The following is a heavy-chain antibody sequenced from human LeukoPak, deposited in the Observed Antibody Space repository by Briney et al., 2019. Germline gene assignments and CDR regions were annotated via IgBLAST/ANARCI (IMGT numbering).Heavy chain of an antibody. CDR1: GFTFSSYW. CDR2: IKQDGSEK. CDR3: ARELYYYYSSGYFVGRIAPDWFDP. Sequence: PGGSLRLSCAASGFTFSSYWMSWVRQAPGKGLEWVANIKQDGSEKYYVDSVKGRFTISRDNAKNSLYLQMNSLRAEDTAVYYCARELYYYYSSGYFVGRIAPDWFDPWGQGTLVTVSS. D-gene: IGHD3-22*01. J-gene: IGHJ5*02. V-gene: IGHV3-7*01.